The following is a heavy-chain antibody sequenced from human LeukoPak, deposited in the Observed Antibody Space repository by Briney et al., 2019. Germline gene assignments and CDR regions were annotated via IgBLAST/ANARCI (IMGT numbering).Heavy chain of an antibody. V-gene: IGHV4-38-2*02. CDR2: IYHSGRT. Sequence: PSETLSLTCTVSGYSISSGYYWGWIRPPPGKGLEWIGSIYHSGRTFYNPSLKSRVTISADTSKNQFSLKLTSVTAADTAVYYCARAMSIAARVQTIFDYWGQGTLVTVSS. D-gene: IGHD6-6*01. CDR3: ARAMSIAARVQTIFDY. J-gene: IGHJ4*02. CDR1: GYSISSGYY.